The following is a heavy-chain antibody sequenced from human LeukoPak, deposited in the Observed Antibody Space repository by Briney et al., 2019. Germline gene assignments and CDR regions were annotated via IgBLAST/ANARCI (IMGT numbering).Heavy chain of an antibody. J-gene: IGHJ4*02. CDR3: ARVYSDSSGYYYFDS. CDR1: GYTFTSYY. D-gene: IGHD3-22*01. Sequence: ASVKVSCKASGYTFTSYYMHWVRQAPGQGLEWMGIINPSGGSTSYAQKFQDRVTMTRDTSTSTVYMELSSLRSEGTAVYYCARVYSDSSGYYYFDSWGQGTLVTVSS. CDR2: INPSGGST. V-gene: IGHV1-46*01.